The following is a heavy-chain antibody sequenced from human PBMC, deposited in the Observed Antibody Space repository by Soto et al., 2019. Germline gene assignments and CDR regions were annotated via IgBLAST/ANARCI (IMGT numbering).Heavy chain of an antibody. D-gene: IGHD3-10*01. J-gene: IGHJ5*02. Sequence: QEQLVQSGAEVKKPGSSVKISCKPSGGGFSTYGINWVRQAPGQGLEWMGGIIPLFGTPNYAQNFQGRVTITAASTTMADMELRNLRSEDTAVYYCAGDGLGGGSGSYRNWFDPWGQGTLVIVSS. V-gene: IGHV1-69*01. CDR3: AGDGLGGGSGSYRNWFDP. CDR2: IIPLFGTP. CDR1: GGGFSTYG.